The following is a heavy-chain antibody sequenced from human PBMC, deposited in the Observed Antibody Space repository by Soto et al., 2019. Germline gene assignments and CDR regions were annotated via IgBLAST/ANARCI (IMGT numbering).Heavy chain of an antibody. V-gene: IGHV3-66*01. CDR3: ARDSFFTS. D-gene: IGHD3-3*01. CDR2: IYTGGGT. J-gene: IGHJ5*02. CDR1: GFTVSSHY. Sequence: PGGSLRLSCAASGFTVSSHYMSWVRQAPGKGLEWVSIIYTGGGTNHADSVRGRFTISRDTSRNTLYLQMNSLRAEDTAVYYCARDSFFTSWGQGTLVTVSS.